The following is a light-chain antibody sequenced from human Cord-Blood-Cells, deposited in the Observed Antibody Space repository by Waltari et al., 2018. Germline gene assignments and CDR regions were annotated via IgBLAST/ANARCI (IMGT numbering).Light chain of an antibody. CDR3: SSYTSSSTYV. CDR2: DVS. V-gene: IGLV2-14*03. J-gene: IGLJ1*01. Sequence: QSALTQPASVSGSPGQSITISCTGTSSSVGGYNYVSWYQQHPGKAPKLMIYDVSNRPSGVSNRFSGSKSRNTASLTISGLQAEDEADYYCSSYTSSSTYVFGTGTKVTVL. CDR1: SSSVGGYNY.